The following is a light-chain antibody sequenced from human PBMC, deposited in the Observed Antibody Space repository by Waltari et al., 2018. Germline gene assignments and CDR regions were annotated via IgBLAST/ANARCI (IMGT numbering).Light chain of an antibody. CDR2: RNN. CDR3: AAWDDSLSQV. V-gene: IGLV1-47*01. CDR1: SSNIGSNY. Sequence: QSVLTQPPSASGTPGQRVTISCSGSSSNIGSNYVYWYQQLPGTAPKLLIYRNNQRPSGAPDRFSGSKSGTSASLAISGLRSEDEADYYCAAWDDSLSQVFGGGTKLTVL. J-gene: IGLJ3*02.